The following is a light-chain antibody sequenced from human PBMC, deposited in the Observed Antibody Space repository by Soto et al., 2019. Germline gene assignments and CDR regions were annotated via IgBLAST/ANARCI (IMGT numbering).Light chain of an antibody. J-gene: IGKJ2*01. CDR3: HQYNNWYT. V-gene: IGKV3-15*01. Sequence: EIVMTQSPATLSVSPGESATLSCRASQTINYNLVWYQLKPGQAPRLLIYGASIRATGIPARFSGSGSGTEFTLTISSLQPEDFAFYYCHQYNNWYTFGQGTNLEIK. CDR1: QTINYN. CDR2: GAS.